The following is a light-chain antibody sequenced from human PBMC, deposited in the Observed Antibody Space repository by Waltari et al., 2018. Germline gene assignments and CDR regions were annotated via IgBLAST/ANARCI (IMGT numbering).Light chain of an antibody. CDR1: NIGSKS. J-gene: IGLJ3*02. CDR3: QVWDSSSDHRV. V-gene: IGLV3-21*02. CDR2: DDS. Sequence: SYVLTQPPSVSVAPGQTARITCGGNNIGSKSVHWYQQKPGQAPVLVVYDDSDRPSAIPERFSGSNSGNTAALTINRVEAGDEADYYCQVWDSSSDHRVFGGGTKLTVL.